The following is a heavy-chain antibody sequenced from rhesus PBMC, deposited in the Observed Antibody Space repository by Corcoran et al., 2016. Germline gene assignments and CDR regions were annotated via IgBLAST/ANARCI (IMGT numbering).Heavy chain of an antibody. Sequence: EVQLVESGGGLVQPGGSLRLSCAASGFTFSSYGMHWVRQAPGKGLEGGAVISYYGSKKYYAEAVNDRFTISRENSKNMLYLQMNNLKLEDTAVYDCARASYSSGWSFGYFDLWGPGTPITISS. V-gene: IGHV3-54*02. J-gene: IGHJ2*01. CDR2: ISYYGSKK. CDR3: ARASYSSGWSFGYFDL. CDR1: GFTFSSYG. D-gene: IGHD6S26*01.